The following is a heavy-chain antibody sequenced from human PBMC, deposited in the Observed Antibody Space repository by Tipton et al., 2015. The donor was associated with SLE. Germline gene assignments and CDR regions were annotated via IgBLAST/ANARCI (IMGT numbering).Heavy chain of an antibody. CDR3: ARRNTSSGGFDY. V-gene: IGHV4-34*12. J-gene: IGHJ4*02. Sequence: TLSLTCAVYGGSFSVHYWSWSWIRQPPGKGLDWIGSIFHSGSTYYNPSLKTRVTISVDTSKNQFSLKLTSVTAADTAVYYCARRNTSSGGFDYWGQGTLVTVSS. D-gene: IGHD6-6*01. CDR2: IFHSGST. CDR1: GGSFSVHY.